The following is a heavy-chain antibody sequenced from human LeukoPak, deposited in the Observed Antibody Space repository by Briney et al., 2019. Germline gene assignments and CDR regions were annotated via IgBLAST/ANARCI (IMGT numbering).Heavy chain of an antibody. V-gene: IGHV1-69*13. CDR3: ARPNITIFGVVTHDAFDI. J-gene: IGHJ3*02. CDR1: GGTFSSYA. Sequence: GASVKVSCKASGGTFSSYAISWVRQAPGQGLEWMGGIIPIFGTANYAQKFQGRVTITADESTSTAYTELSSLRSEDTAVYYCARPNITIFGVVTHDAFDIWGQGTMVTVSS. D-gene: IGHD3-3*01. CDR2: IIPIFGTA.